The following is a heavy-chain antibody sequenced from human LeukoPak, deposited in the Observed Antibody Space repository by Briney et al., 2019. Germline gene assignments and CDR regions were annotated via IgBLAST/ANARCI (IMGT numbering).Heavy chain of an antibody. Sequence: SETLSLTCIVSGGSTCSGVCYWIWIRQHPGKGLEWIGYIYYSGSTYYNPSLKSRVTISVDTSKNQFSLKLSSVTAADTDVYYCARERGQWEYDRSGYYYYYYHMDVGGKGTTVTVSS. D-gene: IGHD3-22*01. CDR3: ARERGQWEYDRSGYYYYYYHMDV. V-gene: IGHV4-31*03. CDR1: GGSTCSGVCY. J-gene: IGHJ6*03. CDR2: IYYSGST.